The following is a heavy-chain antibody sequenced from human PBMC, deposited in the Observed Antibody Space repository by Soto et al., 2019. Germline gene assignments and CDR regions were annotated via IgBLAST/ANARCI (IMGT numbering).Heavy chain of an antibody. V-gene: IGHV3-23*01. Sequence: GGSLRLSCAASGFTISSYAMSWVRQAPGKGLEWVSAISGSGGSTYYADSVKGRFTISRDNSENTLYLQMNSLRAEDTAVYYCAKLRFWSGYPDYFDYWGQGTLVTVSS. CDR1: GFTISSYA. J-gene: IGHJ4*02. CDR2: ISGSGGST. D-gene: IGHD3-3*01. CDR3: AKLRFWSGYPDYFDY.